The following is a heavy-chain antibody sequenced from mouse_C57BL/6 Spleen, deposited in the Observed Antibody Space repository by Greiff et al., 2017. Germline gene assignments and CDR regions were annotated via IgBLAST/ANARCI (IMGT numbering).Heavy chain of an antibody. D-gene: IGHD3-1*01. CDR2: ISDGGSYT. Sequence: DVMLVESGGGLVQPGGSLKLSCAASGFTFSSYAMSWVRQTPEKRLEWVATISDGGSYTYYPDNVKGRFTISRDTAKTNLYLQMSHLKSEDTAVYYCARSTARGFDYWGQGTTLTVSS. CDR3: ARSTARGFDY. V-gene: IGHV5-4*03. CDR1: GFTFSSYA. J-gene: IGHJ2*01.